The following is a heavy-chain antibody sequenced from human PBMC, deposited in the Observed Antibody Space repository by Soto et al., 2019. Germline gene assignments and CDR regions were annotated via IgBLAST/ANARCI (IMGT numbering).Heavy chain of an antibody. J-gene: IGHJ4*02. CDR2: FIPIFGTA. D-gene: IGHD3-9*01. Sequence: QVQLVQSGAEVKKPGSSVKVSCKASGGTFSSYAISWVRQAPGQGLEWMGGFIPIFGTANYAQKFQGRVTITADESTSTAYMELSSLRSEDTAVYYCARENYDILTGYRQYYFDYWGQGTLVTVSS. V-gene: IGHV1-69*01. CDR1: GGTFSSYA. CDR3: ARENYDILTGYRQYYFDY.